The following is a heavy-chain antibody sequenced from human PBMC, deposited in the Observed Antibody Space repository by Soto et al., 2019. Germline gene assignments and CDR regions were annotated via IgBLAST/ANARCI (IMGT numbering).Heavy chain of an antibody. CDR1: GFTFSSYG. Sequence: GGSLRLSCAASGFTFSSYGMHWVRPAPGKGLEWVAVIWYDGSNKYYADSVKGRFTISRDKSKNTLYLQMNSLRAEDTAVYYCAREPTVEHSSGYYLDYWGQGTLVTVAA. D-gene: IGHD3-22*01. V-gene: IGHV3-33*01. CDR2: IWYDGSNK. J-gene: IGHJ4*02. CDR3: AREPTVEHSSGYYLDY.